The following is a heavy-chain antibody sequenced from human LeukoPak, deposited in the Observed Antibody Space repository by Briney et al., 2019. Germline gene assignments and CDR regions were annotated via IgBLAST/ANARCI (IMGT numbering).Heavy chain of an antibody. CDR2: ISSSSSYI. CDR1: GSTFSSYS. D-gene: IGHD6-13*01. J-gene: IGHJ4*02. Sequence: PGGSLRLSCAASGSTFSSYSMNWVRQAPGKGLEWVSSISSSSSYIYYADSVKGRFTISRDNSQSTLYLQMDSLRAEDTAVYYCAKSREMQQLLDYWGQGTLVTVSS. CDR3: AKSREMQQLLDY. V-gene: IGHV3-21*01.